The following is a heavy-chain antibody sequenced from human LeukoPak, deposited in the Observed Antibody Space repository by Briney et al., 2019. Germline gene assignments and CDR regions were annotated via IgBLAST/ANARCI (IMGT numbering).Heavy chain of an antibody. CDR3: AKRGYYDSSGYYYKYYFDY. Sequence: ASVKVSCKASGYTFTGYYMHWVRQAPGQGLEWMGWINPNSGGTNYAQKFQGRVTMTRDTSISTAYMELSRLRSDDTAVYYCAKRGYYDSSGYYYKYYFDYWGQGTLVTVSS. V-gene: IGHV1-2*02. CDR2: INPNSGGT. D-gene: IGHD3-22*01. J-gene: IGHJ4*02. CDR1: GYTFTGYY.